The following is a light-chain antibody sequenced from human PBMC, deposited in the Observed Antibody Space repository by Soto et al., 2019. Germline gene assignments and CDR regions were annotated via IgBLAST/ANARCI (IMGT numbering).Light chain of an antibody. CDR3: SSYTSSSTVV. V-gene: IGLV2-18*02. CDR1: SSDVGSYNR. Sequence: QSALTQPPSVSGSPGQSVTISCTGTSSDVGSYNRVSWYQQPPGTAPKLMIYEVSNRPSGVPDRLSGSKSGNTASLTISGLQAEDEADYYCSSYTSSSTVVFVGGTKLTVL. J-gene: IGLJ2*01. CDR2: EVS.